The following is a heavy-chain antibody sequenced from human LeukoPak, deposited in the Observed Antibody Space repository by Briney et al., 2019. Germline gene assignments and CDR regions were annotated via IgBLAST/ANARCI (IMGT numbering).Heavy chain of an antibody. CDR3: ASPYYYYYGMDV. CDR2: IYYSGST. J-gene: IGHJ6*02. V-gene: IGHV4-61*01. Sequence: SETLSLTCTVSGGSVSSGSYYWSWIRQPPGKGLEWIGYIYYSGSTNYNPSLKSRVTISVDTSKNQFSLKLSSVTAADTAVYYCASPYYYYYGMDVWGQGTTVTVSS. CDR1: GGSVSSGSYY.